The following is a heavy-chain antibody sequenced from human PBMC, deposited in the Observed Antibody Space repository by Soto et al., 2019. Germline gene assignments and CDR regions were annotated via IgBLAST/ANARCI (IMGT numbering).Heavy chain of an antibody. CDR2: IYYRGNT. CDR3: ARVRGVVDVDY. J-gene: IGHJ4*02. CDR1: GGSISSGGYY. V-gene: IGHV4-31*03. Sequence: QVQLQESGPGLVKPSQTLSLTCTVSGGSISSGGYYWSWIRQHPGKGLEWIGYIYYRGNTYYNPSLKSRLTISLDTSKNQFSLILTSVTAADTAVYYCARVRGVVDVDYWGQGTLVTVSS. D-gene: IGHD2-8*02.